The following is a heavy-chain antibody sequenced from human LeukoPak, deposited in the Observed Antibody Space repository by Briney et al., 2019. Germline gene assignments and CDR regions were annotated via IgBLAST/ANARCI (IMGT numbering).Heavy chain of an antibody. CDR3: ARRVAARRVDDY. CDR2: MNPNSGNT. V-gene: IGHV1-8*01. Sequence: GASVKVSFKASGYTFTSYDINWVRQATGQGLEWMGWMNPNSGNTGYAQKFQGRVTMTRNTSISTAYMELSSLRSEDTAVYYCARRVAARRVDDYWGQGTLVTVSS. D-gene: IGHD6-6*01. J-gene: IGHJ4*02. CDR1: GYTFTSYD.